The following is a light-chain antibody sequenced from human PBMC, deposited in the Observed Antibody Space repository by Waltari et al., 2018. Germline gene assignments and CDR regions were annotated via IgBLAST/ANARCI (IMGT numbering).Light chain of an antibody. CDR3: QSYDSSLSAYV. CDR1: SSNTGAGYD. J-gene: IGLJ1*01. Sequence: QSVLTQPPSVSGAPGQRITLFCTRSSSNTGAGYDAHWYQQFPGTAPKLLIYANNNRPSGVPDRFSGSKSGTSVSLAITGLQAEDEADYYCQSYDSSLSAYVFGTGTKVTVL. V-gene: IGLV1-40*01. CDR2: ANN.